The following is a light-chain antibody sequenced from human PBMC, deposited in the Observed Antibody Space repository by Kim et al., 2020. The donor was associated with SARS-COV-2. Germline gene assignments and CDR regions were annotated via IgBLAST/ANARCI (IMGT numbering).Light chain of an antibody. Sequence: VDLGQTATITWEANNIRSKKVQWYQQRPGQAPVLVIYADNKRPSGIPERFSGSNSGNTATLTVSRAQAGDEADYYCQVWDSSNGVFGGGTQLTVL. CDR2: ADN. CDR3: QVWDSSNGV. V-gene: IGLV3-9*01. J-gene: IGLJ3*02. CDR1: NIRSKK.